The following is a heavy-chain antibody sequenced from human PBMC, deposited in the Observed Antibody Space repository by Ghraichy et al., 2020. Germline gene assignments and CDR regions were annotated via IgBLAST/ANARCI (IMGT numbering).Heavy chain of an antibody. CDR3: ARGPRGNFDY. V-gene: IGHV3-53*01. D-gene: IGHD3-10*01. J-gene: IGHJ4*02. CDR1: GFTVSSNY. CDR2: IYSGGST. Sequence: GGPLRLSCAASGFTVSSNYMSWVRQAPGKGLEWVSVIYSGGSTYYADSVKGRFTISRDNSKNTLYLQMNSLRVEDTAVYYCARGPRGNFDYWGQGTLVTVSS.